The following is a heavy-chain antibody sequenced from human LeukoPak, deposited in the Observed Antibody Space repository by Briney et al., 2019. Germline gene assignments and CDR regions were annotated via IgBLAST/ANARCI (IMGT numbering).Heavy chain of an antibody. CDR1: GFTFTNYA. V-gene: IGHV3-23*01. CDR2: ITGSDGSS. CDR3: AKWGDYDILTGYYVPDY. D-gene: IGHD3-9*01. Sequence: PGTSLRLSCVASGFTFTNYAMSWVRQAPGKGLEWVSAITGSDGSSYYADSVKGRFTISRDNSKTTLYLQVNSLRAEDTAVYYCAKWGDYDILTGYYVPDYWGQGTLVTVSS. J-gene: IGHJ4*02.